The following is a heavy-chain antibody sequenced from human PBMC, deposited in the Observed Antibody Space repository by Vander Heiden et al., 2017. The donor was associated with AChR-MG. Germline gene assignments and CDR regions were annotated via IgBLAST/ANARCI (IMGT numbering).Heavy chain of an antibody. CDR3: TTAPGSHITMVQGGAFDI. CDR2: IKVNTDGGTT. V-gene: IGHV3-15*01. CDR1: GCTFRHAW. Sequence: EVQLVESGGGLVKPGGSLRLSCAASGCTFRHAWMSGVRQAPGKGLGWGGRIKVNTDGGTTDYAAPVKGRFTISRDDSKNTLYLQMNSLKTEDTAVYYCTTAPGSHITMVQGGAFDIWGQGTMVTVSS. D-gene: IGHD3-10*01. J-gene: IGHJ3*02.